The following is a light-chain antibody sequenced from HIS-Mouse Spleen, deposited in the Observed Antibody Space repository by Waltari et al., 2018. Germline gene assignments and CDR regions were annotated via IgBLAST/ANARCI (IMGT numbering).Light chain of an antibody. V-gene: IGLV3-10*01. J-gene: IGLJ2*01. CDR3: YSTDSSGNHRV. CDR2: EDS. CDR1: ALPKKY. Sequence: SSELTQPPSVSVSPGQTARITCSGHALPKKYAYWYQQKSGQAPVLVIYEDSKRPAGIPERFSGSSSGTMATLTISGAQVEDEADYYCYSTDSSGNHRVFGGGTKLTVL.